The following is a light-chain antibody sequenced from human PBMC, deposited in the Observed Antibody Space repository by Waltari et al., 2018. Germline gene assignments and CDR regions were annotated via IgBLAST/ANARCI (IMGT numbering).Light chain of an antibody. J-gene: IGLJ2*01. CDR3: AVWDDSLSGFVL. CDR1: SSNIGSNY. CDR2: KNN. V-gene: IGLV1-47*01. Sequence: QSVLTQPPSTSGTPGQRVTISCSGSSSNIGSNYVYWYQHLPGTAPKRLIYKNNQRPSGVPDRFSGSRSGTSASLAISGLRSEDEADYFCAVWDDSLSGFVLFGGGTKLTV.